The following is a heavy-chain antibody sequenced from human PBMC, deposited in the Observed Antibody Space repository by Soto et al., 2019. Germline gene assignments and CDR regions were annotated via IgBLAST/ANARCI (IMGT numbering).Heavy chain of an antibody. J-gene: IGHJ4*02. V-gene: IGHV1-69*12. CDR3: ARHSYDSSGYYRYCFHY. Sequence: QVQLVQSGAEVKKPGSSVKVSCKASGGTFSRYAISWVRQAPGQGLEWMGGIIPIFGTTNYAQKFQGRVTITADESTSTACRELSSLSSEDTAVYYCARHSYDSSGYYRYCFHYWGQGALVTVSS. D-gene: IGHD3-22*01. CDR2: IIPIFGTT. CDR1: GGTFSRYA.